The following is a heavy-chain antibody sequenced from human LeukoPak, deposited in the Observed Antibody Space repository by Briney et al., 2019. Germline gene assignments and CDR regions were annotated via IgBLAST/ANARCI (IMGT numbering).Heavy chain of an antibody. CDR3: ERDFGSGRRWFDY. V-gene: IGHV3-48*01. Sequence: GGSLRLSCAASGFTFSSYGMHWARQAPGKGLEWVSYISSSSSSIYYPDSVKGRFTISRDNAKNSLYLQMNSLRAEDTAVYYSERDFGSGRRWFDYWGRGTLVTVSS. J-gene: IGHJ4*02. CDR2: ISSSSSSI. D-gene: IGHD4-23*01. CDR1: GFTFSSYG.